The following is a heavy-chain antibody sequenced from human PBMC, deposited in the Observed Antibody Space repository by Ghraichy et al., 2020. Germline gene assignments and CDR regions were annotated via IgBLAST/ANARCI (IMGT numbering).Heavy chain of an antibody. Sequence: GGSLRLSCAASGFTFSSYSMNWVRQAPGKGLEWVSSISSSSSYIYYADSVKGRFTISRDNAKNSLYLQMNSLRAEDTAVYYCARDSPLYCSGGSCYDDAFDIWGQGTMVTVSS. CDR1: GFTFSSYS. CDR2: ISSSSSYI. CDR3: ARDSPLYCSGGSCYDDAFDI. D-gene: IGHD2-15*01. J-gene: IGHJ3*02. V-gene: IGHV3-21*01.